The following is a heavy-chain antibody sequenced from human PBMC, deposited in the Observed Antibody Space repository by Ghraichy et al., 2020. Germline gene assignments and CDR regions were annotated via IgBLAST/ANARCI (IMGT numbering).Heavy chain of an antibody. CDR3: ARWRNNMDV. CDR2: IYHSGSS. D-gene: IGHD1/OR15-1a*01. Sequence: SETLSLTCSVSGDSVSRFYWSWTRQSPGKGPEWIGYIYHSGSSMYNPSLKSRVTMSVDTSKNQFSLSLRSVTDADTAVYYCARWRNNMDVWGQGTTVIVSS. CDR1: GDSVSRFY. J-gene: IGHJ6*02. V-gene: IGHV4-59*02.